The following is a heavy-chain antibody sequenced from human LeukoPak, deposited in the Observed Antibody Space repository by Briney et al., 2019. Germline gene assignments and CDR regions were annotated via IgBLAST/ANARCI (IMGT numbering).Heavy chain of an antibody. CDR1: GFSFPSYG. D-gene: IGHD3-10*01. Sequence: PGGSLRLSCAASGFSFPSYGIHWVRQAPGKGLEWVAFIRSDGIDKYYAAFVKGRCTISRDNSKNTLYLQMNSLRVEDTAVYYCAKEGAGGKGYAFDIWGQGTRVTVSS. CDR3: AKEGAGGKGYAFDI. J-gene: IGHJ3*02. CDR2: IRSDGIDK. V-gene: IGHV3-30*02.